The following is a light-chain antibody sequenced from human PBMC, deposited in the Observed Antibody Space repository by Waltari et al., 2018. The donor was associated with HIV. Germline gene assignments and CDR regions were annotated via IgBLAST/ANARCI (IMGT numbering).Light chain of an antibody. Sequence: QSALTQPPSASGSPGQSVTISCTGTSSDVGGYNFVSWYQQHPGKAPKLMIFEVPKRPSGVLARFSGSKTGNTASLTVSGLQADDEGDYYCSSYAGGNNLVFGGGTKLTVL. CDR3: SSYAGGNNLV. CDR2: EVP. CDR1: SSDVGGYNF. J-gene: IGLJ2*01. V-gene: IGLV2-8*01.